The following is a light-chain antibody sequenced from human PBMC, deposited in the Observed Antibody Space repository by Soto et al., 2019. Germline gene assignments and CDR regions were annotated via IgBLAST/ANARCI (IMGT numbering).Light chain of an antibody. CDR2: DAS. Sequence: DIQMTQSPGTLSASVGDRVTITCRASQSISSWLAWYQQKPGKVPKLLIDDASSLESGVPSRFSGSGSGTEFTLTISSLQPDDFATYYCQQYNTYPWTFGQGTKVDIK. CDR1: QSISSW. V-gene: IGKV1-5*01. J-gene: IGKJ1*01. CDR3: QQYNTYPWT.